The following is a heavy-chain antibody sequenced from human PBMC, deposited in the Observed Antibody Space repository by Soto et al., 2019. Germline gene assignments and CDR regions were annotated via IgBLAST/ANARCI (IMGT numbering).Heavy chain of an antibody. CDR1: GFTFSSYA. J-gene: IGHJ3*02. CDR2: ISYDGSNK. Sequence: QVQLVESGGGVVQPGRSLRLSCAASGFTFSSYAMHWVRQAPGKGLEWVAVISYDGSNKYYADSVKGRFTISRDNSKNTLYLQMNSLRAEDTAVYYCAREVTTSALDIWGQGKMVTVSS. V-gene: IGHV3-30-3*01. CDR3: AREVTTSALDI. D-gene: IGHD4-17*01.